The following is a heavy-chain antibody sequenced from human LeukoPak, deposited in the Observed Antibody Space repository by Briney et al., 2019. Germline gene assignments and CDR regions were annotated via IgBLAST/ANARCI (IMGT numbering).Heavy chain of an antibody. D-gene: IGHD3-22*01. CDR3: AKQSLYDSSGHFHY. CDR1: GFTFSNYG. Sequence: PGGSLRLSCAASGFTFSNYGMSWVRQAPGKGLEWVSTITGSGGYTYYADSVKGRFTISRDNSKNTLFLRMNSLRAEDTAVYFCAKQSLYDSSGHFHYWGQGTLVTVSS. V-gene: IGHV3-23*01. J-gene: IGHJ4*02. CDR2: ITGSGGYT.